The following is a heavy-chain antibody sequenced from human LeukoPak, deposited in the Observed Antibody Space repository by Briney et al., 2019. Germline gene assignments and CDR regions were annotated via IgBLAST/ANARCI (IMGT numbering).Heavy chain of an antibody. CDR2: IYYSGST. V-gene: IGHV4-30-2*01. CDR3: ASETDYSHPNWFDP. J-gene: IGHJ5*02. Sequence: PSETLSLTCTVSGDSISSGGYYWSWIRQPPGKGPEWIGYIYYSGSTYYNPSLKSRVTILIDTSKNQFSLKLSSVTAADTAVYYCASETDYSHPNWFDPWGQGILVTVSS. D-gene: IGHD4-11*01. CDR1: GDSISSGGYY.